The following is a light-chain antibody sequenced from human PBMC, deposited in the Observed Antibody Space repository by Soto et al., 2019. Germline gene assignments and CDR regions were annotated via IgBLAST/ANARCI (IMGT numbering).Light chain of an antibody. CDR2: EVS. CDR1: SSDVGGYNY. V-gene: IGLV2-8*01. CDR3: SSYAGCNRV. Sequence: QSALTQPPSASGSPGQSVTISCTGTSSDVGGYNYVSWYQHHPGKAPKLMIYEVSKRPSGVPDRFSGSKSGNTASLTVSGLQAEDEADYYCSSYAGCNRVFGGGTKLTVL. J-gene: IGLJ3*02.